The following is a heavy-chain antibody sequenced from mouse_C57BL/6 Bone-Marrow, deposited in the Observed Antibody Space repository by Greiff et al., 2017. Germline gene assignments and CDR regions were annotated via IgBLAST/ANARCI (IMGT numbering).Heavy chain of an antibody. CDR3: TTGLTGT. CDR2: IDPENGDT. J-gene: IGHJ2*01. D-gene: IGHD4-1*01. Sequence: EVKLMESGAELVRPGASVKLSCTASGFNIKDDYMHWVKQRPEQGLEWIGWIDPENGDTEYASKFQGKATITADTSSNTAYLQLSSLTSEDTAVYYCTTGLTGTGGQGTTLTVAS. CDR1: GFNIKDDY. V-gene: IGHV14-4*01.